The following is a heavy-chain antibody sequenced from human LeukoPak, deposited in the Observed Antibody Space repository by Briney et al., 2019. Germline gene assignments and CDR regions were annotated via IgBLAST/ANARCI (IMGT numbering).Heavy chain of an antibody. CDR3: ARDDGGVRGVFDY. CDR1: GGSISSSNW. CDR2: IYHSGST. D-gene: IGHD3-10*01. V-gene: IGHV4-4*02. J-gene: IGHJ4*02. Sequence: SGTLSLTCAVSGGSISSSNWWSWVRQPPGKGLEWIGEIYHSGSTNYNPSLKSRVTIPVDKSKNQFSLKLSSVTAADTAVYYCARDDGGVRGVFDYWGQGTLVTVSS.